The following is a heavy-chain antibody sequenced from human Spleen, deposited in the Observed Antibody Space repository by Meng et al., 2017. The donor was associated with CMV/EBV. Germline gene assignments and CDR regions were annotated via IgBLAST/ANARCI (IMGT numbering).Heavy chain of an antibody. D-gene: IGHD2-2*02. CDR2: IIPILGIA. CDR1: GGTFSSYA. Sequence: SVKVSCKASGGTFSSYAINWVRQAPGQGLEWMGGIIPILGIANYAQKFQGRVTITADKSTSTAYMELSSLRSEDTAVYYCARRRVPAAIVDYYYGMDVWGQGTTVTVSS. V-gene: IGHV1-69*10. J-gene: IGHJ6*02. CDR3: ARRRVPAAIVDYYYGMDV.